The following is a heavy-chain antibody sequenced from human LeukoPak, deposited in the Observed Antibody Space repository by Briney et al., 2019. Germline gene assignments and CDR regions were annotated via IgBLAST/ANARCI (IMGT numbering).Heavy chain of an antibody. CDR1: GFTFSSYW. Sequence: PGGSLRLSCAASGFTFSSYWMSWVRQAPGKGLEWVANIKQDGSEKYHVDSVKGRFTISRDNAKNSLYLQMNSLRAEDTAVYYCARDPGYSSGWLAYYFDYWGQGTLVTVSS. CDR2: IKQDGSEK. D-gene: IGHD6-19*01. CDR3: ARDPGYSSGWLAYYFDY. V-gene: IGHV3-7*01. J-gene: IGHJ4*02.